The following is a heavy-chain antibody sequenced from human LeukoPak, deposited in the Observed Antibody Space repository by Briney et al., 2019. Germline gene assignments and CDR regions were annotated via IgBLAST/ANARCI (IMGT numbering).Heavy chain of an antibody. CDR1: GYTFTSYY. Sequence: ASVKVSCKASGYTFTSYYLHWVRQAPGHGLEWMGIINPTGGTTSDTQRFQGRVTMTWDTSTSTVYMELSSLRSEDTAVYYCTRGHYSDFSFDFWGQGTLVTVSS. J-gene: IGHJ4*02. V-gene: IGHV1-46*03. CDR3: TRGHYSDFSFDF. CDR2: INPTGGTT. D-gene: IGHD4-11*01.